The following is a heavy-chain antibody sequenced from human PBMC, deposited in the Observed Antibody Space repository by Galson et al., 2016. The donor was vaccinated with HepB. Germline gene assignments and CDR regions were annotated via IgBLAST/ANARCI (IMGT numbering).Heavy chain of an antibody. CDR2: ISAYNSNT. J-gene: IGHJ4*02. Sequence: SVKVSCKASGYTLTSYGISWVRQAPGQGLEWMGWISAYNSNTNYVQKLQGRVTMTTDTSTSTAYMELRSLRSDDTAVYYRARVREMELLDGYYHYFDYLGQGTLVTVSS. V-gene: IGHV1-18*04. CDR1: GYTLTSYG. CDR3: ARVREMELLDGYYHYFDY. D-gene: IGHD1-26*01.